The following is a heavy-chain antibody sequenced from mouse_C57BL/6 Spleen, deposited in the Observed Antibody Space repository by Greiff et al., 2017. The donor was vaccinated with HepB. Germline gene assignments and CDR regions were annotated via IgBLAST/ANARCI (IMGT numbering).Heavy chain of an antibody. D-gene: IGHD2-3*01. V-gene: IGHV5-16*01. CDR2: INYDGSST. J-gene: IGHJ2*01. CDR3: AKDGFYDCSFDY. Sequence: EVMLVESEGGLVQPGSSMKLSCTASGFTFSDYYMAWVRQVPEKGLEWVANINYDGSSTYYLDSLKSRFIISRDNAKNILYLQMSSLKSEDTATYYCAKDGFYDCSFDYWGQGTTLTVSS. CDR1: GFTFSDYY.